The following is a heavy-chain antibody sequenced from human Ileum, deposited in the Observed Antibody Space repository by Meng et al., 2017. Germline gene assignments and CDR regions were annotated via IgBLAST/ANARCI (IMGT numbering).Heavy chain of an antibody. V-gene: IGHV4-34*01. Sequence: QVEHKMWGAWLLKPSGTRPLTCAVYGGSFSGYYWSWIRQPPGKGLEWVGEINHSGSTNYNPSLKSRVTISVDTSKNQFSLKLSSVTAADTAVYYCARGGPWFDPWGQGTLVTVSS. CDR2: INHSGST. J-gene: IGHJ5*02. CDR3: ARGGPWFDP. CDR1: GGSFSGYY.